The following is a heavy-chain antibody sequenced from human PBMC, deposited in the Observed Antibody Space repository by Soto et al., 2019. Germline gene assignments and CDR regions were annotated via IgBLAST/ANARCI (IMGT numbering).Heavy chain of an antibody. CDR1: GSRFSNYV. Sequence: ASVKVSCKVSGSRFSNYVISWVRQAPGNGLKWLGRIIPIFNSTKYAQSFQGRVNITADKSTSTASLELSSLRSDDTAVYYCAREGRGKKAGYNGLVSLGYWGQGTLVTVSS. D-gene: IGHD2-2*02. CDR2: IIPIFNST. V-gene: IGHV1-69*06. J-gene: IGHJ4*02. CDR3: AREGRGKKAGYNGLVSLGY.